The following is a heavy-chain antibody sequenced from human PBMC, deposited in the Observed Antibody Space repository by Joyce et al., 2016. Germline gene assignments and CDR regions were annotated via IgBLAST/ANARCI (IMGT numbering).Heavy chain of an antibody. CDR1: GYTFITYG. CDR3: VRGPDSSGYYYYYFQY. J-gene: IGHJ4*02. V-gene: IGHV1-18*04. CDR2: ISGYNGET. Sequence: QVQLVQSGAEVKKPGTSVKVSCKASGYTFITYGISWVRQAPGQGLEWMGWISGYNGETYYAEKFQGRVTMTTDTSTSTAYMELRSLRSDDTAVYYCVRGPDSSGYYYYYFQYWGQGTLVTVSS. D-gene: IGHD3-22*01.